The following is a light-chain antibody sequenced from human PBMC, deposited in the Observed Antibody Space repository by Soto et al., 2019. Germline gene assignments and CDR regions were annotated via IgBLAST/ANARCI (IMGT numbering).Light chain of an antibody. V-gene: IGKV3-20*01. CDR1: QSVSSSY. J-gene: IGKJ5*01. CDR2: GAS. Sequence: EIVLTQAPGTLSLSPVERATLSWRGSQSVSSSYLAWYQQKPGQAPRLLIYGASSRATGIPDRFSGSGSGTDFTLTISRLEPEDFAVYYCQQYGSSPRKFGQGTRLEIK. CDR3: QQYGSSPRK.